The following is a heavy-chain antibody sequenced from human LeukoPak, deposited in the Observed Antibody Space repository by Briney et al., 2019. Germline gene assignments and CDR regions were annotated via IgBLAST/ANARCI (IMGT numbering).Heavy chain of an antibody. J-gene: IGHJ4*02. V-gene: IGHV1-18*01. CDR3: ARDDDYYDSSGPSDY. Sequence: ASVKVSCKASHYTFTSYGISWVRQAPGQGLEWMGWISAYNGNTNYAQKLQGRVTMTTDTSTSTAYMELRSLRSDDTAVYYCARDDDYYDSSGPSDYWGQGTLVTVSS. D-gene: IGHD3-22*01. CDR2: ISAYNGNT. CDR1: HYTFTSYG.